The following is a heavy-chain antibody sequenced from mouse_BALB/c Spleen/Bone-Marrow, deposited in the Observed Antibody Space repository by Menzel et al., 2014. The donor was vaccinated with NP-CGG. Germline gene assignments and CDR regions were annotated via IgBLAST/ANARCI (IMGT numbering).Heavy chain of an antibody. CDR3: ASYYYGHYFDY. J-gene: IGHJ2*01. CDR1: GFNIXDTY. V-gene: IGHV14-3*02. D-gene: IGHD1-1*01. Sequence: DVQLVESGAELVKPGASVKLSCTASGFNIXDTYMHWVRQRPEQGLEWIGRIDPANGNTKYDPKFQGKATITADTSSNTAYLQLSSLTSEDTAVYYCASYYYGHYFDYWGQGTTLTVSS. CDR2: IDPANGNT.